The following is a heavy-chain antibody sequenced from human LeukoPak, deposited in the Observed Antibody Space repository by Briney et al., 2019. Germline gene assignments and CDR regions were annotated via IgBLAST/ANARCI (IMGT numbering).Heavy chain of an antibody. CDR3: VRAAGIAVAGTSAPPY. V-gene: IGHV3-21*01. CDR2: ISSSSSYI. CDR1: GFTFSSYS. J-gene: IGHJ4*02. D-gene: IGHD6-19*01. Sequence: PGGSLRLSCAASGFTFSSYSMNWVRQAPGKGLEWVSSISSSSSYIYYADSVKGRFTISRDNAKNSLYLQMNSLRAEDTAVYYCVRAAGIAVAGTSAPPYWGQGTLVTVSS.